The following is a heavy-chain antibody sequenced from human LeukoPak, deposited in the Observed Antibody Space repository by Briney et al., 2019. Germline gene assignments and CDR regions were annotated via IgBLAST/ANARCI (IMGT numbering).Heavy chain of an antibody. CDR1: GGSSSGYY. V-gene: IGHV4-34*01. J-gene: IGHJ4*02. CDR3: ARVGSGGPNPKFDY. D-gene: IGHD2-15*01. Sequence: SETLSLTCAVYGGSSSGYYWSWIRQPPGKGLEWIGEINHSGSTNYNPSLKSRVTISVDTSKNQFSLKLSSVTAAGTAVYYCARVGSGGPNPKFDYWGQGTLVTVSS. CDR2: INHSGST.